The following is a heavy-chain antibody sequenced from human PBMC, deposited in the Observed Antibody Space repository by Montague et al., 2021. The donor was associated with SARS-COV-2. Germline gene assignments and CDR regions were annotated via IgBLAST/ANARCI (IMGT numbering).Heavy chain of an antibody. CDR1: GGSFSGYY. CDR3: ARATLGITMIVVVMTAIAYYFDY. V-gene: IGHV4-34*01. CDR2: IHHSGST. J-gene: IGHJ4*02. D-gene: IGHD3-22*01. Sequence: SETLSLTCAVYGGSFSGYYWSWIRQPPGKGLEWIGEIHHSGSTNYNPSLKSRVTISVDTSKNQFSLKLSSVTAADTAVYYCARATLGITMIVVVMTAIAYYFDYWGQGNLVTVSS.